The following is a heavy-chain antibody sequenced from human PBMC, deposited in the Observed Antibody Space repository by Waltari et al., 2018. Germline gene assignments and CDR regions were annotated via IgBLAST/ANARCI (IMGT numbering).Heavy chain of an antibody. V-gene: IGHV4-34*01. CDR3: ARVLGRRSISGWPNYYYYGMDV. J-gene: IGHJ6*02. CDR2: INHSGST. Sequence: QVQLQQWGAGLLKPSETLSLTCAVYGGSFSGYYWSWLRQPPGQGLEWIGEINHSGSTNYNPSLKSRVTISVDTSKNQFSLKLSSVTAADTAVYYCARVLGRRSISGWPNYYYYGMDVWGQGTTVTVSS. D-gene: IGHD6-19*01. CDR1: GGSFSGYY.